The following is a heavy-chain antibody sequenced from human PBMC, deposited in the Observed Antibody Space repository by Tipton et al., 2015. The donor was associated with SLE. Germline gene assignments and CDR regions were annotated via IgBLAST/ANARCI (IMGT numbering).Heavy chain of an antibody. CDR1: GFTFSSYW. CDR2: IKQDGSEK. D-gene: IGHD6-19*01. Sequence: GSLRLSCAASGFTFSSYWMSWVRQAPGKGLEWVANIKQDGSEKYYVDSVKGRFTISRDNAKNSLYLQMNSLRAEDTAWYYCARRCSSGWYDAFDIWGQGTMATVAS. CDR3: ARRCSSGWYDAFDI. V-gene: IGHV3-7*05. J-gene: IGHJ3*02.